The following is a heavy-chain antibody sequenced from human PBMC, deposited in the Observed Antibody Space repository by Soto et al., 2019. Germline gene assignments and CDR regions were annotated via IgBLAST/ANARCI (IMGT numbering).Heavy chain of an antibody. Sequence: HGESLKISCKGSGYSFTSYWIGWVRQMPGKGLEWMGIIYPGDSDTRYSPSFQGQVTISADKSISTAYLQWSSLKASDTAMYYCARHLPAYYDSSGYPGDYWGQGTLVTVSS. CDR2: IYPGDSDT. CDR1: GYSFTSYW. V-gene: IGHV5-51*01. D-gene: IGHD3-22*01. CDR3: ARHLPAYYDSSGYPGDY. J-gene: IGHJ4*02.